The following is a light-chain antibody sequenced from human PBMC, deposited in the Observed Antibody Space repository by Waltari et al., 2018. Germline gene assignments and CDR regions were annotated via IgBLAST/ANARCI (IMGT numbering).Light chain of an antibody. V-gene: IGLV3-25*03. CDR1: ALPKQY. Sequence: SSELTQPPSVSVSPGQTATITCSGDALPKQYAFWYQQKPGQAPVLVTYKDTRMPAGIPDRISGSTSGKTVTLTISGVQAEDEADYYCQSADSTSTHVVFGGGTKLTVL. J-gene: IGLJ2*01. CDR2: KDT. CDR3: QSADSTSTHVV.